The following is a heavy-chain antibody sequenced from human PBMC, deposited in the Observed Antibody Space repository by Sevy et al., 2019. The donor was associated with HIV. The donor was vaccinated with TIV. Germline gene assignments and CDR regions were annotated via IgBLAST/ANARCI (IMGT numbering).Heavy chain of an antibody. CDR1: GFTFSSYA. V-gene: IGHV3-23*01. CDR2: ISGSGGST. D-gene: IGHD2-2*01. J-gene: IGHJ4*02. Sequence: GGSLRLSCAASGFTFSSYAMSWVRQAPGKGLEWVSAISGSGGSTYDADSVKGRFTISRDNSKNMLYLQMNSLRAEDTAVYYCAKAPPSSIVVVSAASFDYWGQGTLVTVSS. CDR3: AKAPPSSIVVVSAASFDY.